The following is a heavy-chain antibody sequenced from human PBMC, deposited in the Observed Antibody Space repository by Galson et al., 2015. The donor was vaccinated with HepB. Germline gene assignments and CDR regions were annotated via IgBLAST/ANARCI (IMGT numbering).Heavy chain of an antibody. D-gene: IGHD6-6*01. V-gene: IGHV3-30*18. CDR1: GFTFSSYG. CDR2: ISYDGSNK. Sequence: SLRLSCAASGFTFSSYGMHWVRQAPGKGLEWVAVISYDGSNKYYADSVKGRFTISRDNSKNTLYLQMNSLRAEDTAVYYCAKLAEYSSSDDAFDIWGQGTMVAVSS. CDR3: AKLAEYSSSDDAFDI. J-gene: IGHJ3*02.